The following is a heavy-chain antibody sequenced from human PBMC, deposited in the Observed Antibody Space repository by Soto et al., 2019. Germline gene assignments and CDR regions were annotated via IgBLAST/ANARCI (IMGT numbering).Heavy chain of an antibody. J-gene: IGHJ6*02. CDR3: ARDRIAAAGRLDYYYGMDV. V-gene: IGHV6-1*01. Sequence: LSQTLSLTCAISGDSVSSNSAAWNWIRQSPSRGLEWLGRTYYRSKWYNDYAVSVKSRITINPDTSKNQFSLQLNSVTPEDTAVYYCARDRIAAAGRLDYYYGMDVWGQGTTVTVSS. CDR1: GDSVSSNSAA. CDR2: TYYRSKWYN. D-gene: IGHD6-13*01.